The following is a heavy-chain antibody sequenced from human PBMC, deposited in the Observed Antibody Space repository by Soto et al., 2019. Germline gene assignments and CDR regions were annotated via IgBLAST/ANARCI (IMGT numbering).Heavy chain of an antibody. D-gene: IGHD3-16*01. CDR3: ARAFRGYFP. Sequence: ASVKVSCKASGITYTTYAIHWVRQAPGQGLEWMGWINTGNGNTRYSQRFQGRVTLTTDTSARTAYMDLSSLTSEDTAVYYCARAFRGYFPGGQETLVTVSS. CDR2: INTGNGNT. J-gene: IGHJ5*02. CDR1: GITYTTYA. V-gene: IGHV1-3*04.